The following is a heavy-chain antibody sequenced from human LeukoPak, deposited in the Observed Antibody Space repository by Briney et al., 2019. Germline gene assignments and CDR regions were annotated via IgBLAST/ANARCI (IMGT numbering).Heavy chain of an antibody. CDR1: GFYFSSYA. V-gene: IGHV3-23*01. D-gene: IGHD6-19*01. J-gene: IGHJ4*02. CDR2: FSGSGGST. Sequence: GGSLRLSCAASGFYFSSYAMSSVRQAPGKGLEWVYAFSGSGGSTHYAHSVKGRFPISRDNSKNTLYRKMNSLRAEDTAVYYCAKNRGIAVAASFDYWGQGNLVTVSS. CDR3: AKNRGIAVAASFDY.